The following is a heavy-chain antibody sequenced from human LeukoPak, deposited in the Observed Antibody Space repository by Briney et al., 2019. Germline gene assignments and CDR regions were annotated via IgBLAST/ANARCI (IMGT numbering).Heavy chain of an antibody. CDR2: IYYSGST. Sequence: KPSETLSLTCTVSGGSISSSSHYWGWIRQPPGKGLEWIGSIYYSGSTYYNPSLKSRVTISVDTSKNQFSLRLSSVTAADTAVYYCARVRAGSGSYPLDYWGQGTLVTVSS. CDR3: ARVRAGSGSYPLDY. D-gene: IGHD3-10*01. J-gene: IGHJ4*02. CDR1: GGSISSSSHY. V-gene: IGHV4-39*07.